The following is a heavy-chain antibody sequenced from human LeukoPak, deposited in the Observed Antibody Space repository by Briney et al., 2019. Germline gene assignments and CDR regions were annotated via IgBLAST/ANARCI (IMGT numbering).Heavy chain of an antibody. Sequence: GGSLRLSCAASGFIFSTYWMSWVRQAPGKGLEWVANIKEDGSESHYVDSVKGRFTISRDNAKNSLYLQMNSLRAEDTAVYFCAKAGLLWFGESWMDVWGQGTTVTVPS. V-gene: IGHV3-7*01. CDR3: AKAGLLWFGESWMDV. CDR1: GFIFSTYW. CDR2: IKEDGSES. J-gene: IGHJ6*02. D-gene: IGHD3-10*01.